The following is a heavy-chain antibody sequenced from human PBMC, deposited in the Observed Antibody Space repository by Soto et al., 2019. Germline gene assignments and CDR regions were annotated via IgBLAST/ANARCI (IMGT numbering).Heavy chain of an antibody. CDR1: GFRFRSHA. J-gene: IGHJ6*02. CDR2: ISASGTDT. V-gene: IGHV3-23*01. CDR3: LKNTGL. Sequence: PGGSLRLSCAASGFRFRSHAMHWVRQAPGKGLEWVAGISASGTDTFYGDSVKGRFTVSRDNSDNTVSLLLRALTTDDTATYYCLKNTGLWGQGTAVTVSS.